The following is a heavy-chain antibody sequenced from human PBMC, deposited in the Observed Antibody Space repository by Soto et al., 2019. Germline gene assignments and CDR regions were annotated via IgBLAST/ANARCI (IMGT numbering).Heavy chain of an antibody. J-gene: IGHJ4*02. CDR2: ITPSGGT. V-gene: IGHV4-34*01. CDR1: GGSLSGYF. Sequence: SETLSLTCAVSGGSLSGYFWSWIRQPPGKGLEWIGEITPSGGTNYNPSLKSRLTISVDTSKNQFSLKVTSVTAADTAGYYCAARGPYSSSWSNFDYWGQGTLVTVSS. D-gene: IGHD6-13*01. CDR3: AARGPYSSSWSNFDY.